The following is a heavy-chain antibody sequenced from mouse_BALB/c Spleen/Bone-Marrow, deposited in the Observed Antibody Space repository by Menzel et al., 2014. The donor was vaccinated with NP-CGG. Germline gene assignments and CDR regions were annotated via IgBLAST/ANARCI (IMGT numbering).Heavy chain of an antibody. CDR1: GYTFTTYW. CDR2: INPSTGYT. Sequence: VQLQQSGAELAKPGASVKMSCKTSGYTFTTYWIHWVKQRPGQGLEWIGYINPSTGYTEYNQKLKDKATLTADKSSSTAYMQLSSLTSEEFAVYYCAREGIYYGNAWFAYWGQGTLVTVSA. D-gene: IGHD2-1*01. V-gene: IGHV1-7*01. J-gene: IGHJ3*01. CDR3: AREGIYYGNAWFAY.